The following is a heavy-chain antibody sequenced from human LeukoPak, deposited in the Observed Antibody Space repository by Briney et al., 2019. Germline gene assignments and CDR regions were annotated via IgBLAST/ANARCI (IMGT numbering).Heavy chain of an antibody. CDR2: IFRTGST. J-gene: IGHJ5*01. Sequence: SETLSLTCTVSGGSIGSSSYYWGWIRQPPGKGLEWIGSIFRTGSTYYSASLKSRVSISVDTSKNHIALKVTSVTAADTAVYFCARRVGFYGSGSLNYFDPWGQGILVSVSS. V-gene: IGHV4-39*02. CDR1: GGSIGSSSYY. CDR3: ARRVGFYGSGSLNYFDP. D-gene: IGHD3-10*01.